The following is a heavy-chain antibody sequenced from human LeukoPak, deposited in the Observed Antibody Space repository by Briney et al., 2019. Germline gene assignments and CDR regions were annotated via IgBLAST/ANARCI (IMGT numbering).Heavy chain of an antibody. D-gene: IGHD3-16*01. J-gene: IGHJ5*02. CDR2: MNPNSGNT. CDR3: ARTIDYGNWFDP. Sequence: GASVKVSCKASGYTFTSYDINWVRQATGQGLEWMGWMNPNSGNTGYAQKFQGRVTMTRNTSISTAYMELSRLRSDDTAVYYCARTIDYGNWFDPWGQGTLVTVSS. V-gene: IGHV1-8*01. CDR1: GYTFTSYD.